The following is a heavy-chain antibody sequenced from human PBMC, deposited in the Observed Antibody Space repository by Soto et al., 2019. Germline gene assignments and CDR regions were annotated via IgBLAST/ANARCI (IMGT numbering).Heavy chain of an antibody. Sequence: QVQLVESGGGVVQPGRSLRLSCAASGFTLSSYGMHWVRQAPGKGLEWVAVISYDGSNKYYADSVKGRFTISRDNSKNTLYLQMNSLRPEDTAVYYCAKGSYCSSSSCSYHYYYYIDVWGKGTTVTVSS. V-gene: IGHV3-30*18. J-gene: IGHJ6*03. D-gene: IGHD2-2*01. CDR1: GFTLSSYG. CDR3: AKGSYCSSSSCSYHYYYYIDV. CDR2: ISYDGSNK.